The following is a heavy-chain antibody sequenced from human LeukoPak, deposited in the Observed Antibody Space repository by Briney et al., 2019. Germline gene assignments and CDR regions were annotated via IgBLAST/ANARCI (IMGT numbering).Heavy chain of an antibody. J-gene: IGHJ4*02. Sequence: PGGSLRLSCAASGFTFSRNGMHWVRQAPGKGLEWVAFIRYDGNNKYYADSVKGRFTISRDNSKNTLYLQMNSLRAEDTAVYYCAKGSDYYDRSGYSHWGQGTLVTVSS. CDR2: IRYDGNNK. V-gene: IGHV3-30*02. CDR3: AKGSDYYDRSGYSH. CDR1: GFTFSRNG. D-gene: IGHD3-22*01.